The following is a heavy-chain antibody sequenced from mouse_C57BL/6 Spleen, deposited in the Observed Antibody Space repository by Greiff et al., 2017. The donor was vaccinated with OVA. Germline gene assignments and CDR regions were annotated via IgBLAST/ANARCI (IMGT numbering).Heavy chain of an antibody. CDR2: INPNNGGT. V-gene: IGHV1-26*01. CDR3: ARARPYYFDY. J-gene: IGHJ2*01. D-gene: IGHD3-3*01. CDR1: GYTFTDYY. Sequence: EVQLQQSGPELVKPGASVKISCKASGYTFTDYYMNWVKQSHGKSLEWIGDINPNNGGTSYTQKFKGKATLTVDKSSSTAYMELRSLTSEDSAVYYCARARPYYFDYWGQGTTLTVSS.